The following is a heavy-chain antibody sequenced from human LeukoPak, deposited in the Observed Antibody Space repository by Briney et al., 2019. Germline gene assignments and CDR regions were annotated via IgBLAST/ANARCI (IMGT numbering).Heavy chain of an antibody. D-gene: IGHD3-22*01. V-gene: IGHV3-21*01. CDR2: ISSSSSYI. J-gene: IGHJ4*02. Sequence: PGGSLRLSCAASGFTFSSYSMNWVRQAPGKGLEWVSSISSSSSYIYYADSVKGRFTISRDNAKSSLYLQMNSLRAEDTAVYYCAKDRSYYYDSSGYYDPLIYWGQGTLVTVSS. CDR3: AKDRSYYYDSSGYYDPLIY. CDR1: GFTFSSYS.